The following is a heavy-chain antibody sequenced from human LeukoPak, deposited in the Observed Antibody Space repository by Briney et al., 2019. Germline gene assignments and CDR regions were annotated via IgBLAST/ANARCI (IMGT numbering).Heavy chain of an antibody. J-gene: IGHJ4*02. V-gene: IGHV4-4*07. D-gene: IGHD2-15*01. CDR1: GGSISSSY. CDR2: IYTSGST. Sequence: SETLSLTCTVSGGSISSSYWSWIRQPAGKGLEWIGRIYTSGSTNYNPSLKSRVTMSVDTSKNQFSLRLTSVTAADTAVYYCAKAASYCSGGTCWDYWGQGTLVTVSS. CDR3: AKAASYCSGGTCWDY.